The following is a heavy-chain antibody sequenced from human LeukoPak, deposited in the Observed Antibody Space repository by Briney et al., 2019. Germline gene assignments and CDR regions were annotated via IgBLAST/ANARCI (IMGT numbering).Heavy chain of an antibody. V-gene: IGHV3-33*01. CDR2: IRYDGSTI. CDR3: ARAYSRVRDYDFMLLF. J-gene: IGHJ4*02. CDR1: GFTFRVYG. Sequence: GTSLRLSCAASGFTFRVYGMNCVRQAPGKGLEWVAVIRYDGSTIYYADSVKGRFTISRDDFKRTLYLQMDSLRAEDTAVYYCARAYSRVRDYDFMLLFWGQGTLVTVSS. D-gene: IGHD3-3*01.